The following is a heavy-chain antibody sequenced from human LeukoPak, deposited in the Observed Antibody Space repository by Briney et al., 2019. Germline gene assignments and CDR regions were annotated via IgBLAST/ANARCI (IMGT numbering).Heavy chain of an antibody. CDR3: TREVVYARDPSSYHRDAFDI. J-gene: IGHJ3*02. D-gene: IGHD2-8*02. CDR1: GGSFSSYV. Sequence: SVKVSCKASGGSFSSYVITWVRQAPGQGLEWMGRIIPVLGVSNFAQKFQGRVTITADKSTNTAHMELRRLESGDTAVYYCTREVVYARDPSSYHRDAFDIWGQGTVVIVSS. CDR2: IIPVLGVS. V-gene: IGHV1-69*04.